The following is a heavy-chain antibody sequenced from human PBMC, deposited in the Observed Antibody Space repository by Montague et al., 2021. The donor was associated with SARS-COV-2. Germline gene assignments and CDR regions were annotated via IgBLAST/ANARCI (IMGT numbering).Heavy chain of an antibody. J-gene: IGHJ4*02. D-gene: IGHD1-26*01. CDR1: GGSISSSNYY. CDR3: ARFGSGTLEFDL. V-gene: IGHV4-39*01. Sequence: SETLSLTCTASGGSISSSNYYWGWIRQPPGKGLEWIGSIRTTGHTDYNSSLESRVFMSVDTSTNQFSLSLTSVTAADTAVYFCARFGSGTLEFDLWGQGTLVTVSS. CDR2: IRTTGHT.